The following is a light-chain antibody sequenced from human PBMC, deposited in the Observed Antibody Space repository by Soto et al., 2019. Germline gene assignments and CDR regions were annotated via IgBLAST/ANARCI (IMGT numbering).Light chain of an antibody. V-gene: IGKV3-15*01. J-gene: IGKJ1*01. CDR2: DAS. CDR1: QRIASN. Sequence: EIVMTQSPATLSVSPGERATLSCRASQRIASNLAWYQQKPGQAPRLLIYDASTRATGIPARFSGSGSGTEVTLTISSLQSEDFAVYYCQQYTNWRTFGQGTKVEIK. CDR3: QQYTNWRT.